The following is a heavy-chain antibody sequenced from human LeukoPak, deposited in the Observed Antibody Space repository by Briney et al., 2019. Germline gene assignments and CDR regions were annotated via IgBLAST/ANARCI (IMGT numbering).Heavy chain of an antibody. CDR2: ISGSTSTI. V-gene: IGHV3-48*01. CDR1: GFTLSSYS. D-gene: IGHD3-22*01. J-gene: IGHJ4*02. CDR3: ARDPRGDSSGFYPNLGY. Sequence: GGSLRLSCAASGFTLSSYSMNWVRQAPGKGMEWVSYISGSTSTIYYADSVKGRFTISRDNAKNSLYLQMNSLRAEDTALYYCARDPRGDSSGFYPNLGYWGQGTLVTVSS.